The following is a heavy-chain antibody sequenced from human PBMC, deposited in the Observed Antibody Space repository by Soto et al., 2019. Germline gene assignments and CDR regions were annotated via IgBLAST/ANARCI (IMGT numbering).Heavy chain of an antibody. J-gene: IGHJ4*02. CDR1: GFTFRGYV. V-gene: IGHV3-30*19. CDR3: ARWGTTGGLDV. CDR2: TSYDGTNK. D-gene: IGHD3-16*01. Sequence: QVQLVESGGGVVQPGTSLRLSCVGSGFTFRGYVIHWVRQAPGKGLEWVALTSYDGTNKFYDDSVKGRFTISRDNSRNTVDLQMDSLRLEDTALYYCARWGTTGGLDVWGQGTLVSVSS.